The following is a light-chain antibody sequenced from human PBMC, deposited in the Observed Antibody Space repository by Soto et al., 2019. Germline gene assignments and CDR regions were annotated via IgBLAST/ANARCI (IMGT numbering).Light chain of an antibody. CDR1: SSDVGGYDY. Sequence: QSVLTQPGSVSGSPGQSITISCTGTSSDVGGYDYVSWYQLHPGKAPKLMVFEVSNRPSGVSYRFSGSKSGNTASLTISGLQAEDEADYFCSSYSISTADLFGTGTKVTVL. J-gene: IGLJ1*01. CDR3: SSYSISTADL. CDR2: EVS. V-gene: IGLV2-14*01.